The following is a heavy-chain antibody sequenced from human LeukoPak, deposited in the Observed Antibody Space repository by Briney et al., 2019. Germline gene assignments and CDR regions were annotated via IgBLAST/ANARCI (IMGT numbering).Heavy chain of an antibody. CDR3: ARGGGLYQVQKGRHNWFDP. CDR2: ISYSGNT. Sequence: PSETLSLTCTVSGGSISSHYWSWIRQPPPKGLEGIGHISYSGNTHYIPSLNSRVTISIDTPKNQFSLHLSSMTAADTAVYYCARGGGLYQVQKGRHNWFDPWGQGTLVTVSS. V-gene: IGHV4-59*11. D-gene: IGHD2-2*01. CDR1: GGSISSHY. J-gene: IGHJ5*02.